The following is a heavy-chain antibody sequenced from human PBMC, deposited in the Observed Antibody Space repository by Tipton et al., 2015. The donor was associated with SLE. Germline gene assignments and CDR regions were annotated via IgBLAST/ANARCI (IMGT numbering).Heavy chain of an antibody. Sequence: TLSLTCTVSGGSISSYYWSWIRQPAGKGLEWFGRIYTSGSTNYNPSLKSRVTMSVDTSKNQFSLKLSSVTAADTAVYYCARDGYDYIWGSYRYHYYYGMDVWGQGTTVTVSS. V-gene: IGHV4-4*07. CDR2: IYTSGST. CDR1: GGSISSYY. D-gene: IGHD3-16*02. CDR3: ARDGYDYIWGSYRYHYYYGMDV. J-gene: IGHJ6*02.